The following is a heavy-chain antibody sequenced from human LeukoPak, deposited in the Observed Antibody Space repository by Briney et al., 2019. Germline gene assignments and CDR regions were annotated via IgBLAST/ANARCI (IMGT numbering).Heavy chain of an antibody. CDR3: ARPFYSDILTGYYTFDI. V-gene: IGHV4-59*08. J-gene: IGHJ3*02. CDR1: GGSISNYY. Sequence: PSETLSLTCTVSGGSISNYYWSWIRQPPGKGLEWIGYIYYSGNTYYNPSLKSRVTISVDTSKDQFSLRLSSVTAADTAVYYCARPFYSDILTGYYTFDIWGQGTMVTVSS. CDR2: IYYSGNT. D-gene: IGHD3-9*01.